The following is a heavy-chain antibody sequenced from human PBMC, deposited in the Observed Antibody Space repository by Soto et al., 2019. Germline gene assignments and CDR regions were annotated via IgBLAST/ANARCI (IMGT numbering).Heavy chain of an antibody. CDR1: GGTFSSYA. Sequence: SVKVSCKASGGTFSSYAISWVRQAPGQGLEWMGGIIPIFGTANYAQKFQGRVTITADESTSTAYMELSSLRSEDTAVYYCARGVPAAIVNWFDPWGQGTLVTVYS. CDR3: ARGVPAAIVNWFDP. CDR2: IIPIFGTA. D-gene: IGHD2-2*02. J-gene: IGHJ5*02. V-gene: IGHV1-69*13.